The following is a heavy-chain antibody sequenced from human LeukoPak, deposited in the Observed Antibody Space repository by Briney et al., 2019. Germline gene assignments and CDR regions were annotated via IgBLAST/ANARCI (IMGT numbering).Heavy chain of an antibody. CDR3: ARHPLSAAGKYYYYYYMDV. J-gene: IGHJ6*03. V-gene: IGHV4-38-2*01. D-gene: IGHD6-13*01. CDR2: IYDSGST. Sequence: PSETLSLTCAVSGYSISSGYYWGWIRTPPGKGLEWIGMIYDSGSTYYKQSLKRRVTISGDTSKNQFSLKLSSVTAADTAVYYCARHPLSAAGKYYYYYYMDVWGKGTTVTVSS. CDR1: GYSISSGYY.